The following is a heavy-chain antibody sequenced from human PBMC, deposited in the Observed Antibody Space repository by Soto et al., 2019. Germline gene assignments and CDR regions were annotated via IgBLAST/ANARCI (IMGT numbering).Heavy chain of an antibody. D-gene: IGHD1-26*01. CDR3: ARGGVGASVGYFDY. J-gene: IGHJ4*02. CDR1: GGSISSYY. CDR2: IYYSGST. Sequence: SETLSLTCTVSGGSISSYYWSWIRQPPGKGLEWIGYIYYSGSTNYTPSLKSRVTISVDTSKNQFSLKLSSVTAADTAVYYCARGGVGASVGYFDYWGQGTLVTVSS. V-gene: IGHV4-59*01.